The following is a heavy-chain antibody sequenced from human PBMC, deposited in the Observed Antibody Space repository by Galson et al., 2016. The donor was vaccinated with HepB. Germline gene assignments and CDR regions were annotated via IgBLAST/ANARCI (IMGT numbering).Heavy chain of an antibody. CDR1: GASVSTYY. Sequence: ETLSLTCTVSGASVSTYYWSWIRQPPGKGLQWIGYVYSGGSTNYNPSLNSRVTISVDTSKNHFSLKLRSVTAADTAVYFCARLVGLGDYFDYWGQGTLVTVSS. V-gene: IGHV4-59*08. CDR3: ARLVGLGDYFDY. J-gene: IGHJ4*02. CDR2: VYSGGST. D-gene: IGHD1-26*01.